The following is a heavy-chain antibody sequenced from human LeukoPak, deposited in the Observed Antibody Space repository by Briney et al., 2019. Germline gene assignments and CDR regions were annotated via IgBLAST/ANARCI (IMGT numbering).Heavy chain of an antibody. J-gene: IGHJ6*02. CDR3: VRSRHSGAAMDV. CDR2: TPSDGTTT. CDR1: GITFSTYW. Sequence: GGSLRLSCAASGITFSTYWMHWVRQAPGKGLTWVSRTPSDGTTTVYAESVRGRFTVSRDSAMNTVFLQINNLRGEDTAVYYCVRSRHSGAAMDVWGQGTTVTVSS. V-gene: IGHV3-74*01. D-gene: IGHD6-25*01.